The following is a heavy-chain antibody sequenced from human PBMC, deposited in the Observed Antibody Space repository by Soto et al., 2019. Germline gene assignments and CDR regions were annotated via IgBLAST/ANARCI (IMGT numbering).Heavy chain of an antibody. Sequence: SETLSLTCTVSGGSISSGGYYWSWIRQHPGKGLEWIGYIYYSGSTYYNPSLKSRVTISVDTSKNQFSLKLSSVTVADTAVYYCATSYGNAWYTNWGQGTQVTVSS. CDR3: ATSYGNAWYTN. J-gene: IGHJ4*02. CDR1: GGSISSGGYY. D-gene: IGHD6-13*01. CDR2: IYYSGST. V-gene: IGHV4-31*03.